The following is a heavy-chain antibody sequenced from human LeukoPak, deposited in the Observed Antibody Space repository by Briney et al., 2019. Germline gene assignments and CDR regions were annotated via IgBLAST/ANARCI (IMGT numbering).Heavy chain of an antibody. CDR2: IYYSGST. D-gene: IGHD3-10*01. V-gene: IGHV4-39*01. Sequence: SETLSLTCTVSGGSISSSSYYWGWIRQPPGKGLEWIGSIYYSGSTYYNPSLKSRVTISVDTSKNQFSLKLSSVTAADTAVYYCARQGTAYYYYYYMDVWGKGTTVTISS. CDR3: ARQGTAYYYYYYMDV. J-gene: IGHJ6*03. CDR1: GGSISSSSYY.